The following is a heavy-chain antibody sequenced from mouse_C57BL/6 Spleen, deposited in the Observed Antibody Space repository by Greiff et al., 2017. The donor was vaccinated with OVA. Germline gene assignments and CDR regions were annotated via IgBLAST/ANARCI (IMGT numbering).Heavy chain of an antibody. Sequence: QVQLQQPGAELVKPGASVKMSCKASGYPFPSYWLTWVKPRPGQGPEWIGDLYPGSGSTNYNEKFKSTATLTVDTSSITAYMQLSSLTSMDSAVYDCAREGVAWFAYWGQGTLVTVSA. CDR1: GYPFPSYW. V-gene: IGHV1-55*01. J-gene: IGHJ3*01. CDR3: AREGVAWFAY. CDR2: LYPGSGST.